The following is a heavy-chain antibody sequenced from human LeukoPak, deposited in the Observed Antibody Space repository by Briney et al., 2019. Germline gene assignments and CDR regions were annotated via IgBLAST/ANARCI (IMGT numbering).Heavy chain of an antibody. Sequence: PGGSLRLSCAASGFTFSSYSMDWVRQAPGKGLEWVSSISSSSSYIYYADSVKGRFTISRDNAKNSLYLQMNSLRAEDTAVYYCAKFVGEPTDYWGQGTLVTVSS. V-gene: IGHV3-21*01. CDR3: AKFVGEPTDY. CDR1: GFTFSSYS. J-gene: IGHJ4*02. D-gene: IGHD3-16*01. CDR2: ISSSSSYI.